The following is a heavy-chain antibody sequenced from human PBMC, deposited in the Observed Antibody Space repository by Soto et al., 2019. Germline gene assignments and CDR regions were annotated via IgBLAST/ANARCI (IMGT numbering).Heavy chain of an antibody. V-gene: IGHV3-33*01. J-gene: IGHJ6*02. Sequence: QVQLVESGGGVVQPGRSLRLSCAASGFTFSSYGMHWVRQAPGKGLEWVAVIWYDGSNKYYADSVKGRFTISRDNSKNTLYLQMNSLRAEDTAVDYCERDYHYSSSWCLSMMGYYYYGMDVRGQGNTGTVAS. CDR2: IWYDGSNK. CDR3: ERDYHYSSSWCLSMMGYYYYGMDV. D-gene: IGHD6-13*01. CDR1: GFTFSSYG.